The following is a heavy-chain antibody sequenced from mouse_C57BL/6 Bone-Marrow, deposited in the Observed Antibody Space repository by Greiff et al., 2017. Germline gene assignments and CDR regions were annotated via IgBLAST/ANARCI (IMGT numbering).Heavy chain of an antibody. Sequence: EVQLQESGPGLVKPSQSLSLTCSVTGYSITSGYYWNWIRQFPGNKLEWMGYISYDGSNNYNPSLKNRISITRDTSKNQFFLKLNSVTTEDTATYYCARRDYALIAMDYWGQGTSVTVSS. CDR1: GYSITSGYY. J-gene: IGHJ4*01. CDR3: ARRDYALIAMDY. CDR2: ISYDGSN. D-gene: IGHD2-4*01. V-gene: IGHV3-6*01.